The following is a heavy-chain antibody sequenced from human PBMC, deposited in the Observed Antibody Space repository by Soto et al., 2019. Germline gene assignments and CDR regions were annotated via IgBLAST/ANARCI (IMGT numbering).Heavy chain of an antibody. J-gene: IGHJ6*03. Sequence: ASVKVSCKASGYTFTSYDINWVLQATGQGLEWMGWMNPNSGNTGYAQKFQGRVTMTRNTSISTAYMELSSLRSEDTAVYYCARGLTTVSLIYSHYSTDVWGKGPTVTVS. CDR1: GYTFTSYD. CDR3: ARGLTTVSLIYSHYSTDV. CDR2: MNPNSGNT. V-gene: IGHV1-8*01. D-gene: IGHD4-17*01.